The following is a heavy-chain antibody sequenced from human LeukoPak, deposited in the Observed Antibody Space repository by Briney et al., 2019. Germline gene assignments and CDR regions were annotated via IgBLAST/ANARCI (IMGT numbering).Heavy chain of an antibody. D-gene: IGHD6-6*01. CDR2: IYYSGST. CDR1: GGSIISRSYY. Sequence: SSETLSLTCTVSGGSIISRSYYWGWIRQPPGKGLEWIGSIYYSGSTYYNPSPKSRVTISVDTSKNQFSLKLSSVTAADTAVYYCASDSSSSMDFDYWGQGTLVTVSS. V-gene: IGHV4-39*01. CDR3: ASDSSSSMDFDY. J-gene: IGHJ4*02.